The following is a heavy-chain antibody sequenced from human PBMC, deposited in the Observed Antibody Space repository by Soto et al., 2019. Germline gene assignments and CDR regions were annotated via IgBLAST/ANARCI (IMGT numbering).Heavy chain of an antibody. CDR1: GGSISSHY. Sequence: PSETLSLTCRVSGGSISSHYWMWIRQPPGKGLECVGYLYYSGRATYNHSLKSRVTISVEPSKSYISLKMRSVTTADTAVYYCARGPPSPRIFGHSRGPWFDPWVQGSLVTVSS. V-gene: IGHV4-59*11. J-gene: IGHJ5*01. CDR3: ARGPPSPRIFGHSRGPWFDP. D-gene: IGHD3-10*02. CDR2: LYYSGRA.